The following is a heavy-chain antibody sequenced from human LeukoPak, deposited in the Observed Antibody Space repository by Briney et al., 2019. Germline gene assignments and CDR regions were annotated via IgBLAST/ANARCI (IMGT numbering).Heavy chain of an antibody. Sequence: PGGSLRLSCAASGFTFNTYAMSWVRQAPGQGLEWVSAITGSGGDTWYADSVKGRFTISRDNSKNTLFLQMSSQRAEDTALYYCAKYMAGYYYNGLDVWGQGTTVTVSS. CDR2: ITGSGGDT. J-gene: IGHJ6*02. CDR3: AKYMAGYYYNGLDV. V-gene: IGHV3-23*01. D-gene: IGHD3-10*01. CDR1: GFTFNTYA.